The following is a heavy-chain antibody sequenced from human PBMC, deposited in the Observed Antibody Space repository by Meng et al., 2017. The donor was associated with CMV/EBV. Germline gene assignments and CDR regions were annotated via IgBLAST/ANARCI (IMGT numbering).Heavy chain of an antibody. CDR1: VGTSSSSSYY. V-gene: IGHV4-39*07. CDR2: IYYSGST. CDR3: ARGVVTMIVVYDP. J-gene: IGHJ5*02. Sequence: QRSRRGSGPGLGKPSETLSLTCTVAVGTSSSSSYYWGWIRQPPGKGLELIGRIYYSGSTYYNPSLKSRVTISIDTSKNQFSLKLSSVTAADTAVYYCARGVVTMIVVYDPWGQGTLVTVSS. D-gene: IGHD3-22*01.